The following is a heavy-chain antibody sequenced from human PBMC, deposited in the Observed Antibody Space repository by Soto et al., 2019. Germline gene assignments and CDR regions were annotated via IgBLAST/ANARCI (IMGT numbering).Heavy chain of an antibody. V-gene: IGHV4-34*01. J-gene: IGHJ5*02. CDR1: GGSFSGYY. CDR2: INHSGST. Sequence: PSETLSLTCAVYGGSFSGYYWIWIRQPPGKGLEWIGEINHSGSTNYNPSLKSRVTISVDTSKNQFSLKLSSVTAADTAVYYCARGGYGSGRSLNWFDPWGQGTLVTVS. CDR3: ARGGYGSGRSLNWFDP. D-gene: IGHD3-10*01.